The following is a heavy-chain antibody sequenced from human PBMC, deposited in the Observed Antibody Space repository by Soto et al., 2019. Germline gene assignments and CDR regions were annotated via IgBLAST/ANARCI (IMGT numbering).Heavy chain of an antibody. CDR3: ARLITYLSRQDFDY. D-gene: IGHD1-20*01. Sequence: GGSLRLSCAASGFTFSSYAMHWVRQAPGKGLEWVAVISYDGSNKYYADSVKGRFTISRDNSKNTLYLQMNSLRAEDTAVYYCARLITYLSRQDFDYWGQGTLVTLSS. J-gene: IGHJ4*02. CDR2: ISYDGSNK. CDR1: GFTFSSYA. V-gene: IGHV3-30-3*01.